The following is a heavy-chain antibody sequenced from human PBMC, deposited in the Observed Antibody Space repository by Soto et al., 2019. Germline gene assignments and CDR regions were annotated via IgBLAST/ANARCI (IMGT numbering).Heavy chain of an antibody. J-gene: IGHJ6*02. CDR1: GFTFSSYG. CDR3: AEDSRPKYYYDMDD. CDR2: ISYDGSNK. V-gene: IGHV3-30*18. Sequence: QVQLVESGGGVVQPGRSLRLSSAASGFTFSSYGMHWVRQAPGKGLEWVAVISYDGSNKYYADSVKGRFTISRDNSKNTLYLQRNSLRAEDTAVYYCAEDSRPKYYYDMDDWGQGTMVTVSS.